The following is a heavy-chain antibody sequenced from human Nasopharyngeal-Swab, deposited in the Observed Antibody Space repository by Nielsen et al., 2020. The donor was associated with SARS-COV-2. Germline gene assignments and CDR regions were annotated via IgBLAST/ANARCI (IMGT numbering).Heavy chain of an antibody. CDR3: ARGESIAVAGTIATLFDY. V-gene: IGHV3-64*04. J-gene: IGHJ4*02. D-gene: IGHD6-19*01. CDR1: GFTFSSYA. CDR2: ISSNGGST. Sequence: GESLKISCSASGFTFSSYAMHWVRQAPGKGLEYVSAISSNGGSTYYADSVKGRFTISRDNSKNTLYLQMNSLRAEDTAVYYCARGESIAVAGTIATLFDYWGQGTLVTVSS.